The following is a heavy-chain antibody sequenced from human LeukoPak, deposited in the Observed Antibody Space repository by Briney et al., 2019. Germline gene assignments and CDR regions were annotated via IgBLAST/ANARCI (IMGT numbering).Heavy chain of an antibody. CDR3: AREWGTGRFDP. D-gene: IGHD1-1*01. CDR2: IYYSGST. CDR1: GGSMFPYY. Sequence: SETLSLACTISGGSMFPYYWSWIRQPPGKGLEWIGYIYYSGSTNYNPSLKSRVTISVDTSKNQFSLKLSSVTAADTAVYYCAREWGTGRFDPWGQGTLVTVSS. V-gene: IGHV4-59*01. J-gene: IGHJ5*02.